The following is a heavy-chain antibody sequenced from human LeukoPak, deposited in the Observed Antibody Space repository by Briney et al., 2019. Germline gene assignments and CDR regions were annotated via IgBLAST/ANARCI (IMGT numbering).Heavy chain of an antibody. Sequence: GGSLRLSCAASGLTFSSYAMSWVRQAPGKGLEWVSAISGSGGSTYYADSVKGRFTISRDNSKNTLYLQMNSLRAEDTAVYYCAKSIAARRGFDYWGQGTLVTVSS. V-gene: IGHV3-23*01. CDR3: AKSIAARRGFDY. CDR1: GLTFSSYA. D-gene: IGHD6-6*01. CDR2: ISGSGGST. J-gene: IGHJ4*02.